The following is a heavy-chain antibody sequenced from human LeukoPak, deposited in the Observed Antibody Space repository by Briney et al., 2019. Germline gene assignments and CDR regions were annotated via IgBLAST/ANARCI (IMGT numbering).Heavy chain of an antibody. D-gene: IGHD2-15*01. Sequence: ASVKVSCKASGYTFTSYDINWVRQATGQGLEWMGWMNPNSGNTDYAQKFQGRFTMTEDTSTDTAYMELSSLRSEDTAVYYCATAEGSAYYFDYWGQGTLVTVSS. J-gene: IGHJ4*02. CDR3: ATAEGSAYYFDY. CDR2: MNPNSGNT. CDR1: GYTFTSYD. V-gene: IGHV1-8*02.